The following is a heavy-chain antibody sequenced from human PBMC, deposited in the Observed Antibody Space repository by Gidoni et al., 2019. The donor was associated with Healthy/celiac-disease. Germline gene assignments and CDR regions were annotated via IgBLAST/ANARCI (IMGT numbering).Heavy chain of an antibody. CDR3: AKGGGLLRFLEWLTD. CDR1: GFTFSSYA. D-gene: IGHD3-3*01. J-gene: IGHJ4*02. Sequence: EVQLLESGGGWVQPGGSLRLSCAASGFTFSSYAISWGRQAPGKGLEWVSAISGSGGSTYYADAVKGRFTISRDNSKNTLYLQMNRLRAEDTAVYYCAKGGGLLRFLEWLTDWGQGTLVTVSS. CDR2: ISGSGGST. V-gene: IGHV3-23*01.